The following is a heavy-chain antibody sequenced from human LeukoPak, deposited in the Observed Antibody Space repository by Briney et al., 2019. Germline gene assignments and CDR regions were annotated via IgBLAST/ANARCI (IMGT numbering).Heavy chain of an antibody. Sequence: GASVKVSCKASGYTFTGYYMHWVRQAPGQGLEWMGWINPNSGGTNYAQKFQGRVTMTRDTSISTAYMELSRLRPDDTAVYYCAREKTTRGSYFDYWGQGTLVTVSS. CDR1: GYTFTGYY. CDR3: AREKTTRGSYFDY. D-gene: IGHD1-1*01. CDR2: INPNSGGT. V-gene: IGHV1-2*02. J-gene: IGHJ4*02.